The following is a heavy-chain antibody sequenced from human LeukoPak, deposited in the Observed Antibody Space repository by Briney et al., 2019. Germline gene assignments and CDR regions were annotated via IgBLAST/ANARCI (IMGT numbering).Heavy chain of an antibody. CDR3: ARGPRYAYDSSALVLDF. V-gene: IGHV1-18*01. D-gene: IGHD3-22*01. CDR2: ISAYNGNA. J-gene: IGHJ4*02. CDR1: GYTFNNYG. Sequence: ASVKVSCKASGYTFNNYGVTWVRQAPGQGLEWMGRISAYNGNANYARNLQDRVTMTTDTSTSIAYMELRRLRPSDTAVYYCARGPRYAYDSSALVLDFWGQGTLVSVSS.